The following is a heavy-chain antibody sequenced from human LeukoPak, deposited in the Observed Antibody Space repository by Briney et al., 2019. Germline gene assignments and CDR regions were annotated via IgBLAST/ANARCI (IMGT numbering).Heavy chain of an antibody. V-gene: IGHV3-11*03. CDR1: GFTFSHYY. Sequence: GGSLRLSCAACGFTFSHYYLSWIRQAPAKGLEWVSYISSSSSYTNYADSVKGRFTISRDNAKNSRYLQMNSLRAKDAAVYYCARHERGAENLDYWGQGTLVTVSS. CDR2: ISSSSSYT. D-gene: IGHD1-1*01. CDR3: ARHERGAENLDY. J-gene: IGHJ4*02.